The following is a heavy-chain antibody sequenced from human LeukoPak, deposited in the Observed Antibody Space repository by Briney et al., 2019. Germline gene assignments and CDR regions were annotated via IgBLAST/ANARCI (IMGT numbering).Heavy chain of an antibody. D-gene: IGHD3-9*01. CDR3: ARDHTTPTGAFDI. Sequence: ASVKVSCKASGYTFTSYGINWVRQAPGQGLEWMGLINPYNGNTNYAQKLQGRVTMTTDASTSTAYMELSSLRSDDTAVYYCARDHTTPTGAFDIWGQGTMVTVSS. V-gene: IGHV1-18*01. CDR2: INPYNGNT. J-gene: IGHJ3*02. CDR1: GYTFTSYG.